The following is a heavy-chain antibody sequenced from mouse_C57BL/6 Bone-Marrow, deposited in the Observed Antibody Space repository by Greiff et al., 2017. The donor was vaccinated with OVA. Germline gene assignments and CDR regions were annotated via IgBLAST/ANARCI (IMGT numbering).Heavy chain of an antibody. CDR1: GYTFTSYW. V-gene: IGHV1-59*01. D-gene: IGHD1-2*01. CDR3: ARRATTADY. Sequence: QVQLQQPGAELVRPGTSVKLSCKASGYTFTSYWMHWVKQRPGQGLEWLGVIDPSDSYTNYNQKFKGKATLTVDTSSSTAYMQLSSLTSEDSAVYYCARRATTADYWGQGTSVTVSS. CDR2: IDPSDSYT. J-gene: IGHJ4*01.